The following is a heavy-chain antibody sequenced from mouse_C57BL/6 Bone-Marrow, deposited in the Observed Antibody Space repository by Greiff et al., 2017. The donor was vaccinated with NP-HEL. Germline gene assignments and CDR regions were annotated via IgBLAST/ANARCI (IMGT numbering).Heavy chain of an antibody. CDR1: GFTFSDYY. Sequence: EVKLVESGGGLVQPGGSLKLSCAASGFTFSDYYMYWVRQTPEKRLEWVAYISNGGGSTYYPDTVKGRFTFSRDNAKNTLYLQMSRLKSEDTAMYYCARGVTTVVALDYWGQGTTLTVSS. CDR3: ARGVTTVVALDY. V-gene: IGHV5-12*01. J-gene: IGHJ2*01. CDR2: ISNGGGST. D-gene: IGHD1-1*01.